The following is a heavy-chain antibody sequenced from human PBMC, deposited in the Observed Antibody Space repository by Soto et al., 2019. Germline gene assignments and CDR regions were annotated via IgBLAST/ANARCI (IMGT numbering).Heavy chain of an antibody. CDR3: ARDFSMVVDVPAY. CDR2: INAGNSDT. V-gene: IGHV1-3*01. CDR1: GYTFTGYA. D-gene: IGHD3-22*01. Sequence: ASVKVYCKASGYTFTGYAMHWVRQAPGQRLEWMGWINAGNSDTTYSQKFQGRVTITSDTYASTAYMELTSLRSEDTAVYYCARDFSMVVDVPAYWAKRTFVPVSS. J-gene: IGHJ4*02.